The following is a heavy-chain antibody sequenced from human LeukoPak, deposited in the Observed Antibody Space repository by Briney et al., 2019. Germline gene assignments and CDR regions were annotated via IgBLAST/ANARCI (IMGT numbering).Heavy chain of an antibody. CDR3: ARDGGRDFWSGYRLDF. CDR2: IQEDGSEK. Sequence: GGPLRLSCAASVHPFCSYRVRWVRESRGRAGEGVANIQEDGSEKYYVDQVKGRFTSSRDNAKNSLYTQMNSVKAEDTAIYYCARDGGRDFWSGYRLDFWGQGNLVTVSS. CDR1: VHPFCSYR. J-gene: IGHJ4*02. V-gene: IGHV3-7*01. D-gene: IGHD3-3*01.